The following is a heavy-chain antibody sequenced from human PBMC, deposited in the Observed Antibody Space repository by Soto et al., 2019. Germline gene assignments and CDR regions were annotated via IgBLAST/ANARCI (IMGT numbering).Heavy chain of an antibody. D-gene: IGHD4-17*01. CDR3: AREGAYGDCSYYYYYGMDV. CDR2: IIPIFGTA. Sequence: ASVKVSCKASGGTFSSYAISWVRQAPGQGLEWMGGIIPIFGTANYAQKFQGRVTITADESTSTAYMELSSLRSEDMAVYYCAREGAYGDCSYYYYYGMDVWGQGTTVTVSS. J-gene: IGHJ6*02. V-gene: IGHV1-69*13. CDR1: GGTFSSYA.